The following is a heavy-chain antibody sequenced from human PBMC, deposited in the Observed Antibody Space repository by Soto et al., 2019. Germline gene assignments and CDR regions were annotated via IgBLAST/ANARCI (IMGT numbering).Heavy chain of an antibody. D-gene: IGHD1-26*01. J-gene: IGHJ5*02. CDR1: GDSVSGNSAA. Sequence: SQTLSLTCAISGDSVSGNSAAWNWIRQSPSRGLEWLGRTYYRSKWYNDYAVSVKSRITVTPDTSKNQFSLQLKSVTPEDTAVYYCTRALSGSYDHWGQGTLVTVSS. V-gene: IGHV6-1*01. CDR2: TYYRSKWYN. CDR3: TRALSGSYDH.